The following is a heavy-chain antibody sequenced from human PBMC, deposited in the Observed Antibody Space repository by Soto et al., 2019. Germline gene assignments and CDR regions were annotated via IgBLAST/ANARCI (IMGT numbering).Heavy chain of an antibody. V-gene: IGHV4-4*02. CDR2: IYHSGST. CDR3: ASFVATVTPNAFDI. J-gene: IGHJ3*02. Sequence: SETLSLTCAVSSGSISSSNWWSWVRQPPGKGLEWIGEIYHSGSTNYNPSLKSRVTISVDKSKNQFSLKLSSVTAADTAVYYCASFVATVTPNAFDIWGQGTMVTVSS. D-gene: IGHD4-17*01. CDR1: SGSISSSNW.